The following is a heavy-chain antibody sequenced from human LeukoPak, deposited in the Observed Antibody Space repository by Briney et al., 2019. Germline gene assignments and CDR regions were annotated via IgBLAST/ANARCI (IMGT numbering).Heavy chain of an antibody. CDR2: ISSSSYYT. CDR1: GFTFSSCS. J-gene: IGHJ4*02. V-gene: IGHV3-21*01. CDR3: ARDARICSGGSCYFDF. Sequence: TGGSLRLSCAASGFTFSSCSMNWVRQAPGKGLEWVSSISSSSYYTYYAASVKGRFTISRDNAKNSLYLQMNSLRAEDTAVYYCARDARICSGGSCYFDFWGQGTLVTVSS. D-gene: IGHD2-15*01.